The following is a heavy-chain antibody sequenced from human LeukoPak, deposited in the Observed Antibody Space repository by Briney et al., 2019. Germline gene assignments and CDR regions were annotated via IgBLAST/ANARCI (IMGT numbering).Heavy chain of an antibody. J-gene: IGHJ3*02. CDR3: AVNSTKHTFDI. CDR2: IYYSGGT. Sequence: PSETLSLTCTVSGGSMSPFYWSWIRQSPGKGLEWIGSIYYSGGTNYNPSLKSRVTISVDTSKNQFSLELSSVSAADTAVYYCAVNSTKHTFDIWGQGTMATVSS. CDR1: GGSMSPFY. D-gene: IGHD1-1*01. V-gene: IGHV4-59*08.